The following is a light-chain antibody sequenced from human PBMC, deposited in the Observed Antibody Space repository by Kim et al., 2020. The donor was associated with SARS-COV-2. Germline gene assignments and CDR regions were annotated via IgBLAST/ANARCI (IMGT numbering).Light chain of an antibody. J-gene: IGKJ4*01. CDR1: QIIRNY. CDR3: QQRHSWPLS. V-gene: IGKV3-11*01. CDR2: HSS. Sequence: WPPGEGATLSCRASQIIRNYLAWYQQKPGHVPRLLIYHSSNRAPGIPGRFSGSGSGTDFTLTISSLEPEDFAVYYCQQRHSWPLSFGGGTKVDIK.